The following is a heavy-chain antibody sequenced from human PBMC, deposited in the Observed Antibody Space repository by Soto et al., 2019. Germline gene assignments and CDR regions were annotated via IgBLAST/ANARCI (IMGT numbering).Heavy chain of an antibody. CDR1: GLTFGDYG. Sequence: PGGSLRLSCAASGLTFGDYGMHLVRPAPGKGLEWVSGISWNSGSIGYADSVKGRFTISRDNAKNSLYLQMNSLRAEDTAVYYCAKESGRYYYYYYYMDVWGKGTTVTVSS. D-gene: IGHD3-3*01. J-gene: IGHJ6*03. CDR3: AKESGRYYYYYYYMDV. CDR2: ISWNSGSI. V-gene: IGHV3-9*01.